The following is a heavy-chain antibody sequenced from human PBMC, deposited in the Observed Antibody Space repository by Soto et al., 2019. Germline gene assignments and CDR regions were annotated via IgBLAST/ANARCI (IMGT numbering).Heavy chain of an antibody. V-gene: IGHV3-30*18. Sequence: QVQLVESGGGVVQPGRSLRLSCAASGFTFSSYGMHWVRQAPGKGLEWVAVISYDGSNKYYADSVKGRFTISRDNSKNTLYLQMNSLRAEDTAVDYCAKEGHDYGDPFDYWGQGTLVTVSS. CDR1: GFTFSSYG. J-gene: IGHJ4*02. D-gene: IGHD4-17*01. CDR3: AKEGHDYGDPFDY. CDR2: ISYDGSNK.